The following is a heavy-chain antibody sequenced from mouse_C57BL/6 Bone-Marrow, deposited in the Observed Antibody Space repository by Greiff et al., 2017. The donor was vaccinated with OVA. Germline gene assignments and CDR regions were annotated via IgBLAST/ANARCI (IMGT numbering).Heavy chain of an antibody. Sequence: EVQGVESGGDLVKPGGSLKLSCAASGFTFSSYGMSWVRQTPDKRLEWVATISSGGSYTYYPDSVKGRFTISRDNAKNTLYLQMSSLKSEDTAMYYCARRVVVDAMDYWGQGTSVTVSS. CDR2: ISSGGSYT. V-gene: IGHV5-6*01. CDR3: ARRVVVDAMDY. J-gene: IGHJ4*01. D-gene: IGHD1-1*01. CDR1: GFTFSSYG.